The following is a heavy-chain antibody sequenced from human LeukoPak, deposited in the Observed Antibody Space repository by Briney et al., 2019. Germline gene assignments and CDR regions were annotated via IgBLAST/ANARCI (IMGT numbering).Heavy chain of an antibody. CDR3: ARALPHRRLMDTTMEQHWFDP. J-gene: IGHJ5*02. V-gene: IGHV1-69*05. D-gene: IGHD5-18*01. Sequence: SVKVSCKASGGTFSSYAISWVRQAPGQGLEWMGGIIPIFGTANYAQKFQGRVTMTRDMSTSTVYMELSSLRSEDTAMYYCARALPHRRLMDTTMEQHWFDPWGQGTLVTVSS. CDR2: IIPIFGTA. CDR1: GGTFSSYA.